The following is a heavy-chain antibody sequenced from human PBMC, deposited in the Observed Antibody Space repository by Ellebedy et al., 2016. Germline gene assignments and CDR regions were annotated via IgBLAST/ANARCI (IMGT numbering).Heavy chain of an antibody. V-gene: IGHV3-23*01. J-gene: IGHJ6*04. CDR1: GFSFSSYA. CDR3: ARGSIKVFGGVDV. Sequence: GESLKISCAASGFSFSSYAMSWVRQAPGKGLEWVSSVSGSGETTYYTDSVKGRFTMSRDNSKNTLYLQMNSLRAEDTAVYYCARGSIKVFGGVDVWGKGTTVTVSS. D-gene: IGHD3-3*01. CDR2: VSGSGETT.